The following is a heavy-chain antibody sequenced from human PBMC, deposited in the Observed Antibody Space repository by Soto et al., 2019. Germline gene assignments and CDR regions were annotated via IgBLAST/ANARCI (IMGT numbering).Heavy chain of an antibody. CDR3: ALSPAGAVTLYYYYYGMDV. CDR2: IIPIFGTA. J-gene: IGHJ6*02. D-gene: IGHD4-17*01. Sequence: ASVKVSCKASGGTFSSYAISWVRQAPGQGLEWMGGIIPIFGTANYAQKFQGRVTITADESTSTAYMELSSLRSEDTAVYYCALSPAGAVTLYYYYYGMDVWGQGTTVTVSS. CDR1: GGTFSSYA. V-gene: IGHV1-69*13.